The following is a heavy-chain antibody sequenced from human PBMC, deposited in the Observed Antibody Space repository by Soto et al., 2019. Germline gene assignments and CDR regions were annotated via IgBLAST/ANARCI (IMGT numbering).Heavy chain of an antibody. CDR2: IKSKTDGGTT. D-gene: IGHD3-22*01. CDR3: TTDSHNTMIVVRSDY. CDR1: GFTFSNSW. V-gene: IGHV3-15*07. Sequence: PGGSLRLSCAASGFTFSNSWINWVRQAPGKGLEWVGRIKSKTDGGTTDYVAPVKGRFAISRDDSKNILYLQMFSLKIEDTAVYYCTTDSHNTMIVVRSDYWGHGTLVTVPS. J-gene: IGHJ4*01.